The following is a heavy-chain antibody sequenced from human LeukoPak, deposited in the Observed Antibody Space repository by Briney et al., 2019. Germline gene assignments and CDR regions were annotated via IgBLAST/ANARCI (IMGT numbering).Heavy chain of an antibody. CDR1: GGSISSGDHY. V-gene: IGHV4-30-4*08. J-gene: IGHJ4*02. CDR2: ISYSGTT. CDR3: ARDEARFDY. Sequence: PSETLSLTCTVSGGSISSGDHYWSWVRQPPGKGLEWIGYISYSGTTHYNPSLKSRITTSVDTSKNQFSLKLSSVTAADTAVYYCARDEARFDYWGQGTLVTVSS.